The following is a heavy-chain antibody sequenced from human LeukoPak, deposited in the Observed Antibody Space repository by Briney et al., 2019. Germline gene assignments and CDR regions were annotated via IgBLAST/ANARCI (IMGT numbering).Heavy chain of an antibody. CDR1: GFTLSDYY. CDR3: ARRRDFIDY. Sequence: GGSLRLSCAASGFTLSDYYMSWIRQAPGKGLEWVSSSSSSGSTIYYADSVQGRFAISRDNAKNSLYLQMNSLRAEDTAVYYCARRRDFIDYWGQGTLVTVSS. J-gene: IGHJ4*02. D-gene: IGHD3/OR15-3a*01. CDR2: SSSSGSTI. V-gene: IGHV3-11*01.